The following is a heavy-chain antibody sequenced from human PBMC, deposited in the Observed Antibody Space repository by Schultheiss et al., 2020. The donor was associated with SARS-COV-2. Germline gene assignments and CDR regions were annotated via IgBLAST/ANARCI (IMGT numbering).Heavy chain of an antibody. D-gene: IGHD1-26*01. CDR1: GGSISSYY. CDR3: ASSGSLEFDD. V-gene: IGHV4-59*01. CDR2: IYYSGST. J-gene: IGHJ4*02. Sequence: SETLSLTCTVSGGSISSYYWSWIRQPPGKGLEWIGYIYYSGSTYYNPSLKSLVTISVDTSKNQFSLKLSSVTAADTAVYYCASSGSLEFDDWGQGTLVTVSS.